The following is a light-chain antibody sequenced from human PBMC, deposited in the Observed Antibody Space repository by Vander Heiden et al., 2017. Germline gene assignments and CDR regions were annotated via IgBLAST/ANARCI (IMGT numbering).Light chain of an antibody. CDR3: QTWGAGIQV. V-gene: IGLV4-69*01. Sequence: LVLTQSPSAAASLGATVKHTWPVSSGHSSYAIAWHQQQPEKGPRYLMKLNSDGSHSKGDGIPDRFSGSSSGAERYLTISSLQSEDEADYYCQTWGAGIQVFGGGTKLTVL. J-gene: IGLJ3*02. CDR1: SGHSSYA. CDR2: LNSDGSH.